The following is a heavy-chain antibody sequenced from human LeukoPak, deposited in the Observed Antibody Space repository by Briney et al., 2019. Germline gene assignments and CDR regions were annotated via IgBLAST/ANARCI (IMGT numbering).Heavy chain of an antibody. CDR3: AKDAAGPEY. J-gene: IGHJ4*02. Sequence: GGSLRLSCAVSGLTFNTYWMHWVRQTPGKGLVWVSRIKSDGSGISHADSVKGRFTISRDNSKNTLFLQMSSLRVEDTAMYYCAKDAAGPEYWGQGTLVTVSS. D-gene: IGHD6-13*01. CDR1: GLTFNTYW. V-gene: IGHV3-74*01. CDR2: IKSDGSGI.